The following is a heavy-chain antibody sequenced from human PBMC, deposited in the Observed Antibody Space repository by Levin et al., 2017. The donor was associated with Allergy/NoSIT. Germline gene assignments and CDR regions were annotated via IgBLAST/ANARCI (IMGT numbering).Heavy chain of an antibody. CDR3: AREVVVAAPPLAYNLLDY. CDR1: GFTFSSYG. J-gene: IGHJ4*02. Sequence: GESLKISCAASGFTFSSYGMHWVRQAPGKGLEWVAVIWYDGSNKYYADSVKGRFTISRDNSKNTLYLQMNSLRAEDTAVYYCAREVVVAAPPLAYNLLDYWGQGTLVTVSS. D-gene: IGHD2-15*01. CDR2: IWYDGSNK. V-gene: IGHV3-33*01.